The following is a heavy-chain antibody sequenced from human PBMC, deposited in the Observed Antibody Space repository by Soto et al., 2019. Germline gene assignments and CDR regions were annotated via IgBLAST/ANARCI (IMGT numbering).Heavy chain of an antibody. V-gene: IGHV4-59*12. Sequence: SETLSLTCTVSGGSISSYYWSWIRQPPGKGLEWIGYIYYSGSTNYNPSLKSRVTISVDTSKNQFSLKLSSVTAADTAVYYCASNSYYYYGMDVWGQGTTVTVSS. CDR2: IYYSGST. J-gene: IGHJ6*02. CDR1: GGSISSYY. CDR3: ASNSYYYYGMDV.